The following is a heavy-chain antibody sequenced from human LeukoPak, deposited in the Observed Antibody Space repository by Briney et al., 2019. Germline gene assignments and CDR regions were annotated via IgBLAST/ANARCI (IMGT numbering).Heavy chain of an antibody. Sequence: SETLSLTCTVSGGSISSGGYYWSWIRQHPGKGLEWIGYIYYSGSTYYNPSLKSRVTISVDTSKNQFSLKLSSVTAADTPVYYCGRENYGSGSYQPTRNWFDPWGQGTLVTVSS. CDR1: GGSISSGGYY. CDR2: IYYSGST. J-gene: IGHJ5*02. V-gene: IGHV4-31*03. CDR3: GRENYGSGSYQPTRNWFDP. D-gene: IGHD3-10*01.